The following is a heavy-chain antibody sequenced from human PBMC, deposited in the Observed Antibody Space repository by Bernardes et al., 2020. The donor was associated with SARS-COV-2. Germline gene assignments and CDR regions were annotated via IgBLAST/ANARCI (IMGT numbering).Heavy chain of an antibody. Sequence: GGSLRLSGENASLKRAGFTFSSYGMHWVRQAPGKGLEWVAVIWYDGSNKYYADSVKGRFTISRDNSKNTLYLQMNSLRAEDTAVYYCARDPSSWYPFSNVYYYYGMDVWGQGTTVTVSS. V-gene: IGHV3-33*01. D-gene: IGHD6-13*01. CDR1: GFTFSSYG. CDR2: IWYDGSNK. J-gene: IGHJ6*02. CDR3: ARDPSSWYPFSNVYYYYGMDV.